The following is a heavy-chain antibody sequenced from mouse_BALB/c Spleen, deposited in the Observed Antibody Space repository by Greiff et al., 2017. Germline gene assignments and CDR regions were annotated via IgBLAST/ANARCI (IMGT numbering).Heavy chain of an antibody. CDR3: ARPTTMITAWFAY. Sequence: QVQLQQPGAELVKPGASVKLSCKASGYTFTSYWMHLVKQRPGQGLEWIGEINPSNGRTNYNEKFKSKATLTVDKSSSTAYMQLSSLTSEDSAVYYCARPTTMITAWFAYWGQGTLVTVSA. V-gene: IGHV1S81*02. CDR2: INPSNGRT. CDR1: GYTFTSYW. J-gene: IGHJ3*01. D-gene: IGHD2-4*01.